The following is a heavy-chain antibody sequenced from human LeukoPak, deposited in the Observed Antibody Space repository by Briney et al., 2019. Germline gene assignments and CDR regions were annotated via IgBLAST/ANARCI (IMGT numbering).Heavy chain of an antibody. D-gene: IGHD3-10*02. CDR1: GFTLSDYG. CDR3: AELGITMIGGV. J-gene: IGHJ6*04. V-gene: IGHV3-30*02. CDR2: IPFDGSHK. Sequence: GGSLRLSCVVSGFTLSDYGIHWVRQAPGRGLQWVAFIPFDGSHKYYADSVEGRFTISRDTSKNTLYLQMNSLRAEDTAVYYCAELGITMIGGVWGKGTTVTISS.